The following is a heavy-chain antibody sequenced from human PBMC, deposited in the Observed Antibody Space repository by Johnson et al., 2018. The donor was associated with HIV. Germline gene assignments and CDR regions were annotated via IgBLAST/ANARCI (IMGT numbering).Heavy chain of an antibody. Sequence: VLLVESRGVLVQPGGSLRLSCAASGFTVSSNEMSWVRQAPGKGLEWVSSISGGSTYYADSRKGRFTISRDNSKNTLHLQMNSLRAEDTAVYYCAGGSSSWLHDAFDIWGQGTMVTVSS. CDR2: ISGGST. CDR3: AGGSSSWLHDAFDI. V-gene: IGHV3-38-3*01. D-gene: IGHD6-13*01. J-gene: IGHJ3*02. CDR1: GFTVSSNE.